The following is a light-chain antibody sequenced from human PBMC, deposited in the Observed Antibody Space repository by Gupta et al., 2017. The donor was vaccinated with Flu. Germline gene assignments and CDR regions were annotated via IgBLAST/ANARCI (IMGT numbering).Light chain of an antibody. Sequence: SALTQPAPVSGSPGQSITISCTGTSSDVGGYNYVYWYQQYPGKALNVMIYEVNNRPAGVSNRFSGSKSGNTASLTISGPEDEDEADYYCSSDTSRNSWVFGGGTKVTVL. CDR2: EVN. CDR1: SSDVGGYNY. V-gene: IGLV2-14*01. CDR3: SSDTSRNSWV. J-gene: IGLJ3*02.